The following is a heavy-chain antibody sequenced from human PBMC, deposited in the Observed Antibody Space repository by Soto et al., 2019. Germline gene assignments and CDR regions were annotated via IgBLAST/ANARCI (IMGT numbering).Heavy chain of an antibody. J-gene: IGHJ3*01. CDR1: GGSISNYF. CDR2: IHFTGTT. CDR3: WSLLGIQHTLRNAFNL. D-gene: IGHD3-16*01. Sequence: PSETLSLTCTVSGGSISNYFWSWIRQPPGKGLEWIGYIHFTGTTNYNPSLKSRITISVDTSKNQFSLKLSSVTAADTAVYFYWSLLGIQHTLRNAFNLGGQGKRVTVPS. V-gene: IGHV4-59*08.